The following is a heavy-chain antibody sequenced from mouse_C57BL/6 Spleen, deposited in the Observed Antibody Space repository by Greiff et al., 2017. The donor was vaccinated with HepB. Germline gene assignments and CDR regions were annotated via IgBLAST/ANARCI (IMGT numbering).Heavy chain of an antibody. D-gene: IGHD2-2*01. CDR1: GYTSTSYW. CDR3: ARNYGYDGGAFAY. Sequence: QVQLQQPGAELVKPGASVKLSCKASGYTSTSYWMHWVKQRPGQGLEWIGMIHPNSGSTNYNEKFKSKATLTVDKSSSTAYMQLSSLTSEDSAVYYCARNYGYDGGAFAYWGQGTLVTVSA. J-gene: IGHJ3*01. V-gene: IGHV1-64*01. CDR2: IHPNSGST.